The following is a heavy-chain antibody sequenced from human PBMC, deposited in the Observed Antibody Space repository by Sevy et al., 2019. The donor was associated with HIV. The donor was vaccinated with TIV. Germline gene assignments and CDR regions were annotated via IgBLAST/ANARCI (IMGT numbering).Heavy chain of an antibody. Sequence: GGSLRLSCAASGFTFNNYAISWVRQAPGKGLEGKGLEWVSTISGGGGGTYYADSMRGRFTLSRDNSKNTLYLQVNSLRVEDRAVYYCAKHYIHDIADGWYFDLWGRGTLVTVSS. CDR3: AKHYIHDIADGWYFDL. CDR1: GFTFNNYA. D-gene: IGHD6-13*01. J-gene: IGHJ2*01. CDR2: ISGGGGGT. V-gene: IGHV3-23*01.